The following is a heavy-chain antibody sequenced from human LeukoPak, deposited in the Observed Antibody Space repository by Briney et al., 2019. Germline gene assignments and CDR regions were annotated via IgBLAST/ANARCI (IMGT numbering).Heavy chain of an antibody. D-gene: IGHD2-15*01. CDR3: ATTFPYCSSGTCAL. V-gene: IGHV3-7*01. CDR2: INPGGGTK. Sequence: GGTLRLSCAASGLTFSSYWMSWVREAPGKGLELVANINPGGGTKIYVASVKGRFTVSRDNAANSLYLQVDSLRAEDTAVYYCATTFPYCSSGTCALGGQGTLVTVSS. CDR1: GLTFSSYW. J-gene: IGHJ4*02.